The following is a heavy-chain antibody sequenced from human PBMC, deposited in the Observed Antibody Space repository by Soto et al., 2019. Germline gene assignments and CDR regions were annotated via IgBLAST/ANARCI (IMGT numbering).Heavy chain of an antibody. V-gene: IGHV4-4*02. Sequence: QVQLQESGPGLVKPSGTLSLTCAVAGGSISDNWWRWVRQDPGKGLEWIGEIYHSGTTYYNPSLKGRVIILVDKSGRQISLTLSSVTAADTAGYYCARHVAVPLTRGFDYCGHGALVAVSS. CDR1: GGSISDNW. CDR3: ARHVAVPLTRGFDY. J-gene: IGHJ4*01. D-gene: IGHD2-15*01. CDR2: IYHSGTT.